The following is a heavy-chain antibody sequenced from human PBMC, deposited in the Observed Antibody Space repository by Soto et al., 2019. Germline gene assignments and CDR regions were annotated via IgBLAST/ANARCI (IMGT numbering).Heavy chain of an antibody. V-gene: IGHV3-30-3*01. J-gene: IGHJ4*02. Sequence: QVQLVESGGGVVQPGRSLRLSCAASGFTFSSYAMHWVRQAPGKGLEWVAIISHDGNNKYYADSVKGRFTISRDNSKNTLYLQMNSLRAEHTAVFYCARDHYTSGYYLDYWGQGTLVTVSS. CDR1: GFTFSSYA. D-gene: IGHD3-22*01. CDR2: ISHDGNNK. CDR3: ARDHYTSGYYLDY.